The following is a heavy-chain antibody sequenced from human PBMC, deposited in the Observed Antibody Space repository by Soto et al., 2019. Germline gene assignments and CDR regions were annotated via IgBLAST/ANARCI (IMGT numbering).Heavy chain of an antibody. CDR3: ARTQTGPRGWWFDP. Sequence: QVQLQESGPGLVKPSETLSLTCSVSGGSISGYYWTWIRQPAGRGLEWIGRVYPNVNTNFNPSLKSRVPLSVDTSKNKISLELSSVTAADTAVYYCARTQTGPRGWWFDPWGQGTLVTVSS. J-gene: IGHJ5*02. V-gene: IGHV4-4*07. D-gene: IGHD3-9*01. CDR2: VYPNVNT. CDR1: GGSISGYY.